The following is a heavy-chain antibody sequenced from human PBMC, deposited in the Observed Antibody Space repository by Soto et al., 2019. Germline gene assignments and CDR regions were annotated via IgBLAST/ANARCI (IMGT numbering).Heavy chain of an antibody. Sequence: PGGSLRLSCAASGFTFSSHAMSWVRQAPGKGLEGVSAISGSGGSTYYADSVKGRFTISRDNSKNTLYLQMNSLRAEDTAVYYCAKAVTKTPDAVDIWGQGTMVTVSS. D-gene: IGHD5-18*01. CDR1: GFTFSSHA. J-gene: IGHJ3*02. V-gene: IGHV3-23*01. CDR2: ISGSGGST. CDR3: AKAVTKTPDAVDI.